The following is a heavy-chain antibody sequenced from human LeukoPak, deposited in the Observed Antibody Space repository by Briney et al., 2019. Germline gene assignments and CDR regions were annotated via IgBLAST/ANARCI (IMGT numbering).Heavy chain of an antibody. CDR1: GGSISSSSYY. J-gene: IGHJ4*02. CDR3: ANLQWDNFDY. D-gene: IGHD1-26*01. Sequence: PSETLSLTCTVSGGSISSSSYYWGWIRQPPGKGLEWIGSIYYSGSTYYNPSLKSRVTISVDTSKNQFSLKLSSVTAADTAVYYCANLQWDNFDYWGQGTLVTVSS. CDR2: IYYSGST. V-gene: IGHV4-39*01.